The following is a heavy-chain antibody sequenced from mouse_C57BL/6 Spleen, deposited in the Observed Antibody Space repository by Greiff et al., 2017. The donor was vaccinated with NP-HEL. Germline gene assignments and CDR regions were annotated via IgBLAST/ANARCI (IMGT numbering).Heavy chain of an antibody. CDR2: IDPSDSYT. Sequence: QVQLQQPGAELVRPGTSVKLSCKASGYTFTSYWMHWVKQRPGQGLEWIGVIDPSDSYTNYNQKFKGKATLTVDTSSSTAYMQLSSLTSEDSAVYYCAREGGDDGYYGYWGQGTTLTVSS. D-gene: IGHD2-3*01. J-gene: IGHJ2*01. CDR3: AREGGDDGYYGY. CDR1: GYTFTSYW. V-gene: IGHV1-59*01.